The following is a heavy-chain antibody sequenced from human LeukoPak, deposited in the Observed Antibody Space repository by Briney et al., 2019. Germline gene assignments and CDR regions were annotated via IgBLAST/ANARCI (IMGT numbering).Heavy chain of an antibody. CDR1: GGSIRSHY. J-gene: IGHJ5*02. CDR2: IYYSGST. V-gene: IGHV4-59*11. Sequence: PSETLSLTCTVSGGSIRSHYWSWIRQAPGKGLEWIGYIYYSGSTNYNPSLKSRVSISVDTSKNQFSLKLSSVTAADTAVYYCARVIGDIAVSGTSWFDPWGQGTLVTVSS. CDR3: ARVIGDIAVSGTSWFDP. D-gene: IGHD6-19*01.